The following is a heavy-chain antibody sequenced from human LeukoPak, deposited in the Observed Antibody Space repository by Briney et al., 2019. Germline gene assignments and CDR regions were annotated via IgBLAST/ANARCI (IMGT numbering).Heavy chain of an antibody. Sequence: GRSLRLSCAASGFTFDDYGMHWVRQAPGKGLEWVSGISWNSGSIVYADSVKGRFTISRDDAKNSLYLQMNSLRAEDTALYYCAKGGCRSTSCYIDYWGQGTLVTVSS. CDR2: ISWNSGSI. V-gene: IGHV3-9*01. D-gene: IGHD2-2*02. CDR1: GFTFDDYG. J-gene: IGHJ4*02. CDR3: AKGGCRSTSCYIDY.